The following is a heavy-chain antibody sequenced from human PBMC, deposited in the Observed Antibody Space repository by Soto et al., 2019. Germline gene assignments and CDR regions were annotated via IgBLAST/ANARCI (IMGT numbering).Heavy chain of an antibody. CDR2: INHRGST. CDR1: GGSFSGYY. D-gene: IGHD6-6*01. J-gene: IGHJ5*02. CDR3: ARGNSSSPKGFYNWFDP. V-gene: IGHV4-34*01. Sequence: SETLSLTCAVYGGSFSGYYWSWIRQPPEKRLEWIGEINHRGSTNYNPAIKNRLTISVDTSKYQFSLKLSSVTAADTAVYYCARGNSSSPKGFYNWFDPWGQGTLVTVSS.